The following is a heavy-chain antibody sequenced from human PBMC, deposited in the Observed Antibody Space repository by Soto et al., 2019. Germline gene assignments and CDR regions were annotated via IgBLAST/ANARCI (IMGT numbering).Heavy chain of an antibody. D-gene: IGHD3-22*01. V-gene: IGHV3-33*01. Sequence: AVRSMRLSCAASGFTFSSYGMHCVRQAPGKGLEWVAVIWYDGSNKYYADSVKGRFTISRDNSKNTLYLQMNSLRAEDTAVYYCARDLYYDSSGYYEVRYWGQGTLVTVSS. CDR2: IWYDGSNK. J-gene: IGHJ4*02. CDR3: ARDLYYDSSGYYEVRY. CDR1: GFTFSSYG.